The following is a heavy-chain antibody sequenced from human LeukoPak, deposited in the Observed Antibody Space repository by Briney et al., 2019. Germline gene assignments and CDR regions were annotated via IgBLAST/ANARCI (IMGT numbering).Heavy chain of an antibody. J-gene: IGHJ4*02. D-gene: IGHD1-1*01. V-gene: IGHV3-33*01. CDR3: ARDYSGTFDY. CDR2: IWYDGSNK. Sequence: TGGSLRLSCAASGFTFSNYGMHWVRQAPGKRLEWVAVIWYDGSNKYYADSVKGRFTISRDNSKNTLYLQMNSLRAEDTAVYHCARDYSGTFDYWGQGTLVTVSS. CDR1: GFTFSNYG.